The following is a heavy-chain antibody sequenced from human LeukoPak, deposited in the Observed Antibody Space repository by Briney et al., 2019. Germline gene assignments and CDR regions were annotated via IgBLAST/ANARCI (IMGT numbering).Heavy chain of an antibody. CDR3: AKADDIHAFHI. CDR2: ISGSGVNT. D-gene: IGHD2-15*01. CDR1: GFTFSTYI. J-gene: IGHJ3*02. Sequence: GGSLRLSCAASGFTFSTYIMNWVRQAPGKGLEWVSTISGSGVNTHYANSVKGRFTISSDNSNNTLFLQMDSLRAEDTAIYYCAKADDIHAFHIWGQGTLVTVSS. V-gene: IGHV3-23*01.